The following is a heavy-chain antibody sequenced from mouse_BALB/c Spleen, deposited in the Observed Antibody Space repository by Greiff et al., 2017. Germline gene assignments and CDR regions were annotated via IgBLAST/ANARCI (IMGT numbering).Heavy chain of an antibody. CDR1: GFTFSSYA. J-gene: IGHJ3*01. CDR2: ISSGGST. D-gene: IGHD1-2*01. Sequence: EVQVVESGGGLVKPGGSLKLSCAASGFTFSSYAMSWVRQTPEKRLEWVASISSGGSTYYPDSVKGRFTISRDNARNILYLQMSSLRSEDTAMYYCAREDYGYAWFAYWGQGTLVTVSA. CDR3: AREDYGYAWFAY. V-gene: IGHV5-6-5*01.